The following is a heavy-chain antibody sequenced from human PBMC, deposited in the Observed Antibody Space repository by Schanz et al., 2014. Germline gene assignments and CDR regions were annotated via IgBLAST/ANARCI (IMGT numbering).Heavy chain of an antibody. Sequence: EVQLVESGGGLVQPGGSLRLSCGSSGFTFSPYWMHWVRQAPGKGLEWVSSISSGGGSTYYADSVKGRFTISRDNSKNTLYLQMNSLRAEDTAIYYCAKDAPYPFDLWGRGTLIAVSS. J-gene: IGHJ2*01. CDR1: GFTFSPYW. CDR2: ISSGGGST. V-gene: IGHV3-23*04. CDR3: AKDAPYPFDL.